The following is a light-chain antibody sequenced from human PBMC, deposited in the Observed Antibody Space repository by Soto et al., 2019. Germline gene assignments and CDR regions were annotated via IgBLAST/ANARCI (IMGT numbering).Light chain of an antibody. CDR2: DVS. J-gene: IGLJ1*01. Sequence: QSVLTQPRSVSGSPGQSVTISCTGTSSDVGGYNYVSWYQQYPGEAPKIMIYDVSKRPSGVPDRFSGSKSDNTASLTISGLQAEDEDDYYCSSYAGSDTFVFGIGTKVTVL. CDR3: SSYAGSDTFV. V-gene: IGLV2-11*01. CDR1: SSDVGGYNY.